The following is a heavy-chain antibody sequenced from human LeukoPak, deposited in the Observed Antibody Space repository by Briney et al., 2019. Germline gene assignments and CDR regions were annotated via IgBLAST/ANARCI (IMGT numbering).Heavy chain of an antibody. Sequence: GESLKISCKGSGYSFTSYWIGWVRQMPGKGLEWMGIIYPGDSDTRYSPSFQGQVTISADKSISTAYLQWSSLKAADLAKYYCARHHRRNDILTDLDYWGQGTLVTVSS. CDR1: GYSFTSYW. CDR2: IYPGDSDT. D-gene: IGHD3-9*01. V-gene: IGHV5-51*01. J-gene: IGHJ4*02. CDR3: ARHHRRNDILTDLDY.